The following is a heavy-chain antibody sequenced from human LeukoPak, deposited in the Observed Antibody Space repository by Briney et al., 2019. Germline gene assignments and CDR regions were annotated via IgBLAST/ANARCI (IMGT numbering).Heavy chain of an antibody. CDR3: AKDGRDGYNYPSYYFDY. Sequence: GGSLRLSCAASGFTFSGSAMHWVRQAPGKGLEWVAVISYDGSKQYYADSVKGRFTISRDNSKNTLYLQMNSLRAEDTAVFYCAKDGRDGYNYPSYYFDYWGQGTLVTVSS. V-gene: IGHV3-30*04. CDR1: GFTFSGSA. CDR2: ISYDGSKQ. J-gene: IGHJ4*02. D-gene: IGHD5-24*01.